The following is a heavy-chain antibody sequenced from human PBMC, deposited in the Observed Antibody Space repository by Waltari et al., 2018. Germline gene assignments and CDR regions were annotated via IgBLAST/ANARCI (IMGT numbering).Heavy chain of an antibody. Sequence: QVQLVQSGAEVKKPGASVKVSCKASGYTFTSYDINWVRQATGQGLGWMGWMNPNSGKTGYAQKFQGRVAMTRNTARSTAYMKLSSLRSEDTAVYYCARVPRIAARPRRGYGEYFQHWGQGTLVTVSS. CDR3: ARVPRIAARPRRGYGEYFQH. J-gene: IGHJ1*01. V-gene: IGHV1-8*01. CDR2: MNPNSGKT. D-gene: IGHD6-6*01. CDR1: GYTFTSYD.